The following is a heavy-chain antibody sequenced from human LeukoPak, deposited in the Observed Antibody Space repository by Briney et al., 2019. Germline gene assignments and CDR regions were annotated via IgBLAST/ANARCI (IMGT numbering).Heavy chain of an antibody. CDR1: GGSISSYY. CDR3: ARDFGGTYVAIY. Sequence: SETLSLTCTVSGGSISSYYWSWIRQPPGKGLEWIGYIYYSGSTNYNPSLKSRVTMSVDTSKNQFSLKLSSVTAADTAMYYCARDFGGTYVAIYWGQGTLVTVSS. CDR2: IYYSGST. D-gene: IGHD3-3*01. J-gene: IGHJ4*02. V-gene: IGHV4-59*12.